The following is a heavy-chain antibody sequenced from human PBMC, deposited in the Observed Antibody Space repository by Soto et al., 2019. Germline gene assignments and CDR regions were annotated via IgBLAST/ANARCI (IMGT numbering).Heavy chain of an antibody. CDR3: ARGGGVGVAGSAAFDM. V-gene: IGHV1-2*02. D-gene: IGHD3-3*01. CDR1: GYPVTAYY. Sequence: QLHLVQSGAVVKKPGASVTVSCSASGYPVTAYYMHWVRQAPGRGLEWMGGINPATGAAKYTQTCRGRVTMTRDRSTSTVFMELSGLTSEDTAVFYCARGGGVGVAGSAAFDMGGQGTLVTVSS. J-gene: IGHJ3*02. CDR2: INPATGAA.